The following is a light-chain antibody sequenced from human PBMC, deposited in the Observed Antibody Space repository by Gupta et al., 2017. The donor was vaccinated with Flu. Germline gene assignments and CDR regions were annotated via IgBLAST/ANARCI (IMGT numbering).Light chain of an antibody. Sequence: ERATLSCRASESVYTNLAWYQQKPGQAPRLVIYGASTRATDIPDRFTGSGSGTEFTLTISSLQSEDFAVYYCQQYNIWPLWTFGQGTKVEIK. V-gene: IGKV3-15*01. CDR1: ESVYTN. J-gene: IGKJ1*01. CDR2: GAS. CDR3: QQYNIWPLWT.